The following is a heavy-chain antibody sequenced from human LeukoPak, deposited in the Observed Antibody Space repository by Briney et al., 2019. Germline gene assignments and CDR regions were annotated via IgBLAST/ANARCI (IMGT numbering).Heavy chain of an antibody. CDR3: ARVWGTSDAFDI. D-gene: IGHD7-27*01. CDR1: GGSISSGGYY. Sequence: SQTLSLTCTVSGGSISSGGYYWSWIRQHPGKGLEWIGYIYYSGSTSYNPSLKSRVTISVDTSKNQFSLKPSSVTAADTAVYYCARVWGTSDAFDIWGQGTMVTVSS. J-gene: IGHJ3*02. V-gene: IGHV4-31*03. CDR2: IYYSGST.